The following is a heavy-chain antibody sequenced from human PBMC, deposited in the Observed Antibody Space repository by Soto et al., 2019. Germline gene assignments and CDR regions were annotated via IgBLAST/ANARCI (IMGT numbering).Heavy chain of an antibody. CDR2: IYYSGST. CDR3: ARGDVEMATIDSYYFDY. Sequence: SETLSLTCTVSGGSISSGGYYWSWIRQHPGKGLEWIGYIYYSGSTYYNPSLKSRVTISVDTSKNQFSLKLSSVTAADTAVYYCARGDVEMATIDSYYFDYWGQGTLVTVSS. D-gene: IGHD5-12*01. J-gene: IGHJ4*02. CDR1: GGSISSGGYY. V-gene: IGHV4-31*03.